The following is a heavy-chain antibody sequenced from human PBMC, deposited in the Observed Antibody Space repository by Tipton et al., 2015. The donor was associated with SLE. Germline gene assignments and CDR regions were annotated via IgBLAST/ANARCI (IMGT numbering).Heavy chain of an antibody. CDR1: GGSISAYY. V-gene: IGHV4-34*01. Sequence: TLSLTCAVYGGSISAYYWSWIRQPPGKGLEWIGEINHSGSTNYNPSLKSRVTISVDTSKNQFSLKLSSVTAADTAVYYCARRPHYYYYGMDVWGQGTTVTVSS. J-gene: IGHJ6*02. CDR2: INHSGST. CDR3: ARRPHYYYYGMDV.